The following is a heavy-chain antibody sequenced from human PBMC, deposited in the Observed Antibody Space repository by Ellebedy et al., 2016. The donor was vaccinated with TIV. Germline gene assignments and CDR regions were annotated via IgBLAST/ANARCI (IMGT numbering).Heavy chain of an antibody. CDR2: IYQSGVT. J-gene: IGHJ4*02. CDR3: ARAPWIQLWFDR. V-gene: IGHV4-34*01. D-gene: IGHD5-18*01. CDR1: GGSFSGYY. Sequence: SETLSLTCTVYGGSFSGYYWSWIRQPPGTGLEWIGQIYQSGVTNYSPSLKSRVTISVDPSKNQFSLKLTSVTAADTAVYFCARAPWIQLWFDRWGQGTLVTVSS.